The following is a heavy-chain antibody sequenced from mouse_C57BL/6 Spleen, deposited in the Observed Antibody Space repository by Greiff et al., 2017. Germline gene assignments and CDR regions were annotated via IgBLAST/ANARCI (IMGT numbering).Heavy chain of an antibody. D-gene: IGHD1-1*01. CDR2: ISSGGDYL. J-gene: IGHJ2*01. V-gene: IGHV5-9-1*02. CDR3: TRGERYYFDY. Sequence: EVKLVESGAGLVKPGGSLKFSCAASGFTFSSYAMSWVRQTPEKRLAWVAYISSGGDYLYYADTVKGRWTISSDNARNTLYLKMSSLKSEDTAMYYCTRGERYYFDYWGQGTTLTVSS. CDR1: GFTFSSYA.